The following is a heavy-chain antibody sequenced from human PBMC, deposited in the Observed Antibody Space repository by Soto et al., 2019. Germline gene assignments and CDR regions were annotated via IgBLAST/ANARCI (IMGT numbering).Heavy chain of an antibody. V-gene: IGHV4-4*07. CDR3: ARELATTVRNWFDP. D-gene: IGHD4-4*01. CDR1: GGSISSYY. Sequence: SETLSLTCTVSGGSISSYYWSWIRQPAGKGLEWIGRIYTSGSTNYNPSLKSRVTMSVDTSKNQFSLKLRSVTAADTAVYYCARELATTVRNWFDPWGQGTLVTVSS. J-gene: IGHJ5*02. CDR2: IYTSGST.